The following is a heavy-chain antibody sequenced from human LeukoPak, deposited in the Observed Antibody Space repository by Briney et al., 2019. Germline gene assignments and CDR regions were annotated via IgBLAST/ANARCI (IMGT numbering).Heavy chain of an antibody. CDR1: GGSISSYY. Sequence: KASETLSLTCTVSGGSISSYYWSWIRQPPGKGLEWIGYIYYSGSTNYNPSLKSRVSISRDMSKNQLSLMLSSVTAADTAVYYCARGFGAGNYYYGWFDPWGQGTLVSVSS. D-gene: IGHD3-10*01. V-gene: IGHV4-59*08. CDR3: ARGFGAGNYYYGWFDP. CDR2: IYYSGST. J-gene: IGHJ5*02.